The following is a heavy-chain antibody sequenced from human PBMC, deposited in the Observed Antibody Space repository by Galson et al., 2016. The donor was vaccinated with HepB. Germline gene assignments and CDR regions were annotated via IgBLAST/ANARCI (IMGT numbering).Heavy chain of an antibody. D-gene: IGHD6-19*01. Sequence: SLRLSCAASGFTFDDYWMSWVRQAPGKGLEWVADIKEDGSQRFYVDSVKGRFTISRDNAKKSLFLQMNSLVAEDTAVYYCGRDGMGPSSAWGIADYWGPGTLVIVSS. V-gene: IGHV3-7*03. J-gene: IGHJ4*02. CDR2: IKEDGSQR. CDR3: GRDGMGPSSAWGIADY. CDR1: GFTFDDYW.